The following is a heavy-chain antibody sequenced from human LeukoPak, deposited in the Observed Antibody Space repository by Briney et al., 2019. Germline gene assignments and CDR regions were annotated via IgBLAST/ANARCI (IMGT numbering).Heavy chain of an antibody. D-gene: IGHD3-9*01. CDR1: GFTVSNVD. V-gene: IGHV3-23*01. J-gene: IGHJ4*02. CDR2: ITGSGGGT. Sequence: LILPCADSGFTVSNVDMGGRRIAQGKGLEWVSAITGSGGGTYYADSVKGRFTISRDNSKNTLYLQMNSLRAEDTAVYYCAKWGDYDVLTGYYDPDYWGQGTLVTVSS. CDR3: AKWGDYDVLTGYYDPDY.